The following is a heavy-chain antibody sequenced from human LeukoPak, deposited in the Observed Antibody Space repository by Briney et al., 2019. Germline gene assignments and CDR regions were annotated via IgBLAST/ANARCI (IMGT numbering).Heavy chain of an antibody. CDR1: GFTFSSYW. Sequence: GGSLRHSCAASGFTFSSYWLHWVRQAPGKGLVWVSRINSDGSSTSYADSVRGRFTISRDNAENTLYLQMNSLRVEDTAVYYCAKRPVIDPKSITGTKWSLDSWGQGTLVTVSS. V-gene: IGHV3-74*01. D-gene: IGHD1-7*01. CDR3: AKRPVIDPKSITGTKWSLDS. CDR2: INSDGSST. J-gene: IGHJ4*02.